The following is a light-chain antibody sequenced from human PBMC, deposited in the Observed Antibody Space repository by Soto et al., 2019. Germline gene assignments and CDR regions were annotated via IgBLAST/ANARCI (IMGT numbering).Light chain of an antibody. CDR2: AVS. Sequence: DIVMTQTPLSLSVTPGQPASISCKSSQSLVFSDGKTYFYWYLQKAGQPPQVLIYAVSNRVSGVPDRFSGSGSGTEFTLKISRVEAEDVGVYYCMQSVQFPWTFGQGTKVEIK. V-gene: IGKV2D-29*01. CDR1: QSLVFSDGKTY. CDR3: MQSVQFPWT. J-gene: IGKJ1*01.